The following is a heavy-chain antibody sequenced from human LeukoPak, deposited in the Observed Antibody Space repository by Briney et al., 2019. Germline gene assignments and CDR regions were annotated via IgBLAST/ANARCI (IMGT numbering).Heavy chain of an antibody. Sequence: GAPVKVSCKASGYTFTSYYMPWVRQAPGQGLEWMGIINPSGGSTSYAQKFQGRVTMTRDTSTSTLYMELSSLRSEDTAVYYCARGIYGDKVGVDYWGQGTLVTVSS. D-gene: IGHD2/OR15-2a*01. J-gene: IGHJ4*02. CDR3: ARGIYGDKVGVDY. V-gene: IGHV1-46*01. CDR2: INPSGGST. CDR1: GYTFTSYY.